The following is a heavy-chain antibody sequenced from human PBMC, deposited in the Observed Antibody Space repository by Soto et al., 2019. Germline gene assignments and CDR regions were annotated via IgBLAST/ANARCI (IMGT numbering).Heavy chain of an antibody. D-gene: IGHD6-19*01. CDR3: AKDLRWLVPGY. V-gene: IGHV3-30*18. Sequence: GGSLRLSCAASGFTFSNYGMHWVRQAPGKGLEWVAVISHVGDNKYYADSVKGRFTISRDNSKNTLYLQMNSLRAEDTAVYYCAKDLRWLVPGYWGQGTLVTVSS. J-gene: IGHJ4*02. CDR2: ISHVGDNK. CDR1: GFTFSNYG.